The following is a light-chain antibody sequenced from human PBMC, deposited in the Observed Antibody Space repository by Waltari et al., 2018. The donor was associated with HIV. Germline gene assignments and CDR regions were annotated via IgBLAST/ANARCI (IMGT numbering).Light chain of an antibody. CDR1: RDIASS. J-gene: IGKJ4*01. CDR2: DAF. V-gene: IGKV1-12*01. CDR3: QEANAFPHT. Sequence: DVQMAQSPSNVSAFVGATVTLTCRASRDIASSLAWYQVKPGRLPNLLVYDAFKLAAGVPLRFGGSGSGTEFTLTITSLQPEDFATYYCQEANAFPHTFGGGTRVEMK.